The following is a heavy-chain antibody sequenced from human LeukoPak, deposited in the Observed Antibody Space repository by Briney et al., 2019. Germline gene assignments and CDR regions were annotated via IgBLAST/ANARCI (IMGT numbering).Heavy chain of an antibody. CDR3: LRSRGNSYGYWDS. D-gene: IGHD5-18*01. J-gene: IGHJ1*01. Sequence: PAGGSLRLSCVASGFTFSSDWMHWVRQAPGKGLVWCSRINGAGTSISYADSGKGRFTISRDNAKNTLYLQMNSLRAEDSAAYYCLRSRGNSYGYWDSWGQGTLVTVSS. CDR1: GFTFSSDW. CDR2: INGAGTSI. V-gene: IGHV3-74*01.